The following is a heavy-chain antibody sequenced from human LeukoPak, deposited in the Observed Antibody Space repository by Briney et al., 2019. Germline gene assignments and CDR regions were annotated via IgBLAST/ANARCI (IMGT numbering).Heavy chain of an antibody. Sequence: QLGRPVPHSYAACGLHFYKLGELEPGQAPGKGLEWVAVIWYDGSNKYYADSVKGRFTISRDNSKNTLYLQMNSLRAEDAAVYCCARGETYYDDSSGYAYFYSWGQGTLVTVSS. D-gene: IGHD3-22*01. CDR2: IWYDGSNK. J-gene: IGHJ4*02. CDR1: GLHFYKLG. V-gene: IGHV3-33*01. CDR3: ARGETYYDDSSGYAYFYS.